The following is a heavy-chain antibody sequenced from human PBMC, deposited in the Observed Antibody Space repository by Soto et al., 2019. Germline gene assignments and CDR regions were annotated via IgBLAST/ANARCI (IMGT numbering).Heavy chain of an antibody. J-gene: IGHJ4*02. D-gene: IGHD3-9*01. Sequence: GGSLRLSCAASGFTFSSHAMSWVRQAPGKGLEWVSTISGSGESTYHADSVKARFTISRDNSKNTLYLQMNSLRAEDTAVYYCAKGLRFFAWSFDSWGKGMLVPVSS. CDR1: GFTFSSHA. V-gene: IGHV3-23*01. CDR3: AKGLRFFAWSFDS. CDR2: ISGSGEST.